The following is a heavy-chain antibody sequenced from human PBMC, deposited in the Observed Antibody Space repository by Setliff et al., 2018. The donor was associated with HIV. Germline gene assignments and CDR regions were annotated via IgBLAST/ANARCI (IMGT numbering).Heavy chain of an antibody. J-gene: IGHJ5*02. V-gene: IGHV1-8*02. D-gene: IGHD2-8*02. Sequence: ASVKVSCKASGYTFTSYGINWVRQATGQGLEWMGWMNPNSGNTGYAQKFQGRVTMTRNTSISTAYLELTSLRSDDTAVYYCARYAASGTGWFDPWGQGTQVTVSS. CDR1: GYTFTSYG. CDR2: MNPNSGNT. CDR3: ARYAASGTGWFDP.